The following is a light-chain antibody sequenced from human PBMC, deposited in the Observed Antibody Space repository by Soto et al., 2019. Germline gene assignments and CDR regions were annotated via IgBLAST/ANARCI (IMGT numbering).Light chain of an antibody. CDR1: QGVGGW. J-gene: IGKJ3*01. V-gene: IGKV1-12*01. Sequence: IQMTQSPSSVSASVGDRVTMTCRASQGVGGWLAWYQQKPGKVPKLLIYATSSLHSGVPSRFSGSGSGTDFTLSISSLQPEDFATYYCQQTHSLPLAFGPVTKVDI. CDR3: QQTHSLPLA. CDR2: ATS.